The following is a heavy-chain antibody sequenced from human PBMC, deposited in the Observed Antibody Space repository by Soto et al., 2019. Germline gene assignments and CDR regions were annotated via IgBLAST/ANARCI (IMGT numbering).Heavy chain of an antibody. CDR2: ISAHNGNT. J-gene: IGHJ4*02. CDR1: GYGFTTYG. Sequence: QVHLVQSGAEVKKPGASVQVSCKGSGYGFTTYGITWVRQGPGQGLEWKAWISAHNGNTTYAQQLQARVTVTRDPSTSTAYMELRSLRSDDTAVYYCARGRYGDYWGQGAVVTVSS. D-gene: IGHD1-1*01. CDR3: ARGRYGDY. V-gene: IGHV1-18*01.